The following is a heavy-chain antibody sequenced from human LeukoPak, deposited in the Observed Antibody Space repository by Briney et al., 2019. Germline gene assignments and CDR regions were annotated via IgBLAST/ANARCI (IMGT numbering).Heavy chain of an antibody. CDR2: IYSGGST. CDR1: GFTVSSSY. CDR3: ARVSPFDY. J-gene: IGHJ4*02. Sequence: PGGSLRLSCAASGFTVSSSYMSWVRQAPGKGLEWVSVIYSGGSTYYADSVQGRFTISRDNAKNTLYLQMNSLRAEDTAVYYCARVSPFDYWGQGTLVTVSS. V-gene: IGHV3-66*01.